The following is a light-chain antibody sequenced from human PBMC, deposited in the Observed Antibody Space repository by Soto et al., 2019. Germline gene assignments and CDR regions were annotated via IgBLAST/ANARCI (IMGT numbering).Light chain of an antibody. V-gene: IGKV3-15*01. CDR3: QQYNNWPFT. J-gene: IGKJ3*01. Sequence: EIVMTQSSASLSVSPGERATLSCRASQSVSSNLAWYQQKPCQAPRLLIYGASTRATGIPARFSGSGSGTEFTLTISSLQSEDFAVYYCQQYNNWPFTFGPGTKVDIK. CDR2: GAS. CDR1: QSVSSN.